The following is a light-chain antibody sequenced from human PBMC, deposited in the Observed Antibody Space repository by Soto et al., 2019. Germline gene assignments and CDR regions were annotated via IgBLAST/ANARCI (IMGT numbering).Light chain of an antibody. CDR3: TSYTSSDTHVV. CDR2: DVS. J-gene: IGLJ2*01. Sequence: QSVLTQPASVSGSPGQSITISCTGTSSDIGAYNYVSWYQQHPGKAPKLIIYDVSNRPSGISTRFSGSKSGYTASLTISGLQAEDEADYHCTSYTSSDTHVVFGGGTKLTVL. V-gene: IGLV2-14*01. CDR1: SSDIGAYNY.